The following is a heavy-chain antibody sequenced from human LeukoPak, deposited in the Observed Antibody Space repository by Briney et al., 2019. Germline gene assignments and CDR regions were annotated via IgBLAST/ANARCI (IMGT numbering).Heavy chain of an antibody. J-gene: IGHJ4*02. D-gene: IGHD4-17*01. CDR3: ARDLRYGDYGDY. Sequence: ASVKVSCKASGYTFTSYGISWVRQAPGQGLEWMGWISAYNGNTNYAQKLQGRVTMTTDTSTGTAYMELRSLRSDDTAVYYCARDLRYGDYGDYWGQGTLVTVSS. V-gene: IGHV1-18*01. CDR2: ISAYNGNT. CDR1: GYTFTSYG.